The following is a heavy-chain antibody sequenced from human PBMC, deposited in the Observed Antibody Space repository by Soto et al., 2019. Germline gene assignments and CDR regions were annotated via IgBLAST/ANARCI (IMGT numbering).Heavy chain of an antibody. D-gene: IGHD6-13*01. V-gene: IGHV1-8*01. CDR1: GYTFTSYD. Sequence: ASVKVSCKASGYTFTSYDINWVRQATGQGLERMGWMNPNSGNTGYAQKFQGRVTMTRNTSISTAYMELSSLRSEDTAVYYCARSSSWTGYYYYYMDVWGKGTTVTVSS. CDR2: MNPNSGNT. J-gene: IGHJ6*03. CDR3: ARSSSWTGYYYYYMDV.